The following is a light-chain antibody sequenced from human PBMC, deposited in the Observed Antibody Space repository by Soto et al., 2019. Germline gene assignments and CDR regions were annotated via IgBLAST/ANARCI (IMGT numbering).Light chain of an antibody. J-gene: IGKJ1*01. Sequence: EIVLTQSPGTLSVSPGERATLSCRASQSVSSSYLAWYQQKPGQSPRLLIYGASSRATGIPDRFSGSGSGTDFTRTISRLETEDFAVYYCQHYGSSPTFGQGTKVEIK. CDR2: GAS. CDR3: QHYGSSPT. CDR1: QSVSSSY. V-gene: IGKV3-20*01.